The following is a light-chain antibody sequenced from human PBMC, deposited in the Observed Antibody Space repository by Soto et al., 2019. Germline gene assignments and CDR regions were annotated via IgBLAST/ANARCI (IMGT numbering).Light chain of an antibody. CDR1: NIGSKS. V-gene: IGLV3-21*04. Sequence: SYELTQPPSVSVAPGKTARITCGGTNIGSKSVHWYQQKPGQAPVLVIYYDSDRPSGIPERFSGSNSGNTATLTISRVEAGDEADYYCQVWVSSSDHRVVFGGWTKLTVL. CDR3: QVWVSSSDHRVV. J-gene: IGLJ2*01. CDR2: YDS.